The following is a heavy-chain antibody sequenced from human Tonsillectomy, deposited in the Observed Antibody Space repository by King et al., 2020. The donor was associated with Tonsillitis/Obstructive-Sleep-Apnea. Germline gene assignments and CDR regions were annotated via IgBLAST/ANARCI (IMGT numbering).Heavy chain of an antibody. V-gene: IGHV3-30*04. J-gene: IGHJ3*02. CDR2: MSYDGSDK. Sequence: QVQLVESGGGVVQPGRSLRLSCAASGFTFSSYAMHWVRQAPGKGLEWVALMSYDGSDKYYEDSGKGRLTISRDNSKKTLYLQMNSLRAEDTAVYYCARGMGAYSSSSLSPFDIWGQGTMVTVSS. D-gene: IGHD6-6*01. CDR3: ARGMGAYSSSSLSPFDI. CDR1: GFTFSSYA.